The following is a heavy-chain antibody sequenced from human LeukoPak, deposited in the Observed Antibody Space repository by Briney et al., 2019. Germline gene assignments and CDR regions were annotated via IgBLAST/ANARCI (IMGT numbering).Heavy chain of an antibody. CDR2: IYTSGGT. CDR1: GGSISSGSYY. D-gene: IGHD6-13*01. V-gene: IGHV4-61*02. J-gene: IGHJ3*02. CDR3: ASELAAAGDAFDI. Sequence: SQTLSLTCTVSGGSISSGSYYWSWIRQPAGKGLEWIGRIYTSGGTNYNPSLKSRVTISVDTSKNQFSLKLSSVTAADTAVYYCASELAAAGDAFDIWGQGTMVTVSS.